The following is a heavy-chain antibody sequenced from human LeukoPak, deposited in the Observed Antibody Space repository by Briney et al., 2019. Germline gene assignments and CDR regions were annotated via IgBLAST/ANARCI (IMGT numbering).Heavy chain of an antibody. Sequence: SETLSLTCTVSDGSISSYYWSWIRQPPGKGLEWIGYIYYSGSTNYNPSLKSRVTISVDTSKNQFSLKLSSVTAADTAVYYCVRESGGYYGGAFDYWGQGTLVTVSS. J-gene: IGHJ4*02. D-gene: IGHD3-22*01. CDR2: IYYSGST. CDR1: DGSISSYY. V-gene: IGHV4-59*01. CDR3: VRESGGYYGGAFDY.